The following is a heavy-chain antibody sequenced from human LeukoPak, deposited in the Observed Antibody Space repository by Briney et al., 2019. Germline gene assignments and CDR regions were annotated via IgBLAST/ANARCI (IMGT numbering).Heavy chain of an antibody. CDR1: GFSFGGHW. V-gene: IGHV3-7*04. CDR3: ARVNWVGVLFDC. CDR2: INQNGSLT. D-gene: IGHD1-1*01. Sequence: GGSLRLSCVASGFSFGGHWMTWARQAPGKGLEWVATINQNGSLTYYVDSVEGRFTISRDNAMKSLFLQMNSLRGEDVGVYYCARVNWVGVLFDCWGQGTPVTVSS. J-gene: IGHJ5*01.